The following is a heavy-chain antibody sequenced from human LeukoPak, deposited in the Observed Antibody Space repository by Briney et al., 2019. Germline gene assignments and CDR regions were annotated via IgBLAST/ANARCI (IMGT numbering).Heavy chain of an antibody. V-gene: IGHV5-10-1*01. D-gene: IGHD6-13*01. CDR2: IDPSDFYT. CDR1: GYSFSTYR. J-gene: IGHJ3*02. Sequence: GESLQISCKGSGYSFSTYRISWVRQMPGKGLEWMGKIDPSDFYTDYSPSFQGHVTISADTSISTAFLQWSSLKTSDTAIYYCASSIAAAGIGQNTFDIWGQGTVVAVSS. CDR3: ASSIAAAGIGQNTFDI.